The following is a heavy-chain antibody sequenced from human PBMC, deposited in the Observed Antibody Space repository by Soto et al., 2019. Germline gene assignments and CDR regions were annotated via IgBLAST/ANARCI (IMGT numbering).Heavy chain of an antibody. J-gene: IGHJ6*02. V-gene: IGHV5-51*01. CDR2: IYPGDSDT. CDR3: ARPNNRCKYYYGMDV. D-gene: IGHD2-8*01. Sequence: GESLKISYKGSGYSFTSYWIGWVRQMPGKGLECMGIIYPGDSDTRYSPSFQGQVTISADKSISTAYLQWSSLKASDTVMYYCARPNNRCKYYYGMDVWGQGTTVTVSS. CDR1: GYSFTSYW.